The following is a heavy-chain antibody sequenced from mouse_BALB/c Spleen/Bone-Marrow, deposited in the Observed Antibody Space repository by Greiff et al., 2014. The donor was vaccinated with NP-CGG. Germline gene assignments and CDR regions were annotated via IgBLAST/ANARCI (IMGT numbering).Heavy chain of an antibody. CDR1: GYTFTSYY. D-gene: IGHD3-3*01. Sequence: VQLQQSGTELVKPGAPVKLSCKASGYTFTSYYMFWVKQRPGQGLEWIGEINPSNGGTVFNEKFKSKVTLTVDKSSSTAYIQLSGLTSEDSAVYYCIRSAGTGFAYWGQGTLVTVS. CDR3: IRSAGTGFAY. CDR2: INPSNGGT. J-gene: IGHJ3*01. V-gene: IGHV1-53*01.